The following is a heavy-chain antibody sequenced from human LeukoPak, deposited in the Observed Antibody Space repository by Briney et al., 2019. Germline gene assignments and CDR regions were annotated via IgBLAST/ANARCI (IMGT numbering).Heavy chain of an antibody. CDR3: ARGRPFGGGFHLDY. Sequence: DPSETLSLTCIISGDSSTSDSYYGGWVRQPPGKGLEWIGNIYYSGSTYYNPSLKSRVTMSVDTSENQFFLKLSSVTAADTAVYYCARGRPFGGGFHLDYWGQGTLVTVSA. J-gene: IGHJ4*02. CDR2: IYYSGST. CDR1: GDSSTSDSYY. D-gene: IGHD1-26*01. V-gene: IGHV4-39*02.